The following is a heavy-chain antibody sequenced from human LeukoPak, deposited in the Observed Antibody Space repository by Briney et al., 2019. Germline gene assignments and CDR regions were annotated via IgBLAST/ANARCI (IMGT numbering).Heavy chain of an antibody. CDR2: IIPIFGTA. V-gene: IGHV1-69*13. J-gene: IGHJ4*02. Sequence: ASVKVSCKASGGTFSSYAISWVRQAPGQGLEWMGGIIPIFGTANCAQKFQGRVTITADESTSTAYMELSSLRSEDTAVYYCAREGFGYNSGFDYWGQGTLVTVSS. D-gene: IGHD3-10*01. CDR3: AREGFGYNSGFDY. CDR1: GGTFSSYA.